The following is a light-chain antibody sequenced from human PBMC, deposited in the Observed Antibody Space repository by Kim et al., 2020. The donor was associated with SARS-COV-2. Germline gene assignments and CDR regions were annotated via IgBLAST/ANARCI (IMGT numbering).Light chain of an antibody. J-gene: IGKJ1*01. Sequence: EIVLTQSPGTLSLSPGERATLSCRASQSVYTSHLAWYQQKPGQAPRLLISGASGRATGIPDRFSGSGSGTDFTLTISRLEPEDSAVYYCQHYSDSLWTFGQGTKVDIK. CDR2: GAS. CDR3: QHYSDSLWT. CDR1: QSVYTSH. V-gene: IGKV3-20*01.